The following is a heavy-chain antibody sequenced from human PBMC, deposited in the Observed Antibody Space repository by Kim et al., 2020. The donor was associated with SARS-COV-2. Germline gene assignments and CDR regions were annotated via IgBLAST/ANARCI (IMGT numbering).Heavy chain of an antibody. Sequence: TYHNPPLTRRVTISVDTSKNQFSLTLSSVTAADTAVYYCARQGGDWCFDYWGQGTLVTVSS. CDR3: ARQGGDWCFDY. CDR2: T. V-gene: IGHV4-39*01. J-gene: IGHJ4*02. D-gene: IGHD2-21*02.